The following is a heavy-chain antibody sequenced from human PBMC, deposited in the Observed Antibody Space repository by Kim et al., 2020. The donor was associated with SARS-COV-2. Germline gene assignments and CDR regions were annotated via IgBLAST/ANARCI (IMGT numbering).Heavy chain of an antibody. CDR2: GLGHT. CDR3: LGGYYFDY. V-gene: IGHV1-3*01. D-gene: IGHD2-15*01. J-gene: IGHJ4*02. Sequence: GLGHTRYSQKFQGRTTFGRDTSASTAYMELTSLTSEDSAVYYCLGGYYFDYWGQGTLVTVSS.